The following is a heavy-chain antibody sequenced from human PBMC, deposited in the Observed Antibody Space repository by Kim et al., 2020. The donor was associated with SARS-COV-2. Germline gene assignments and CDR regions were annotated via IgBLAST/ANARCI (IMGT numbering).Heavy chain of an antibody. CDR2: ISYDGSNK. Sequence: GGSLRLSCAASGFTFSSYGMHWVRQAPGKGLEWVAVISYDGSNKYYADSVKGRFTISRDNSKNTLYLQMNSLRAEDTAVYYCAKANWNDDDDAFDIWGQGTMVTVSS. CDR3: AKANWNDDDDAFDI. J-gene: IGHJ3*02. V-gene: IGHV3-30*18. D-gene: IGHD1-20*01. CDR1: GFTFSSYG.